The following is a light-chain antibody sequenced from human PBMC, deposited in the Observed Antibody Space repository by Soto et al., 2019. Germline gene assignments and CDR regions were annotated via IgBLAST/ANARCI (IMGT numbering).Light chain of an antibody. CDR3: ATWDRSLSVGV. CDR1: SSNIGNNY. V-gene: IGLV1-51*01. J-gene: IGLJ2*01. CDR2: DND. Sequence: QSVLTQPPSVSAAPGQKVTISCSGNSSNIGNNYVFWYQQLPGTAPKLLIYDNDKRPSGLPDRCSGSKSSTSATLGITGLKAGDEADYSCATWDRSLSVGVFGGGTNLTVL.